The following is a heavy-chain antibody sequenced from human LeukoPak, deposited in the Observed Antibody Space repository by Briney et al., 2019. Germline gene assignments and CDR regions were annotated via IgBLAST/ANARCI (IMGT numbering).Heavy chain of an antibody. J-gene: IGHJ4*02. CDR3: ARGPRYAYDSSALVLDS. V-gene: IGHV1-18*01. D-gene: IGHD3-22*01. CDR2: IGAYNGLT. Sequence: ASVKVSCKASGYTFNNYGVTWVRQAPGQGLEWMGRIGAYNGLTNYARNLQDRVTMTTDTSTSTAYMELRRLRPSDTAVYYCARGPRYAYDSSALVLDSWGQGTLVTVSS. CDR1: GYTFNNYG.